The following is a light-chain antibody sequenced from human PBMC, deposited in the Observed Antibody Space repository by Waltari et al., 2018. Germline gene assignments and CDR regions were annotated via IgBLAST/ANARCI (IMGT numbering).Light chain of an antibody. V-gene: IGLV2-14*01. CDR2: EVS. J-gene: IGLJ3*02. Sequence: QSALTQPASVSGSPGQSITISCTGTSSDVGGSKFVSWYQQHPGKAPKRMISEVSNRPSGVSNRFSGSQSGNTASLTISGLQAEDEADYYCISYTSSTTWVFGGGTSLTVL. CDR3: ISYTSSTTWV. CDR1: SSDVGGSKF.